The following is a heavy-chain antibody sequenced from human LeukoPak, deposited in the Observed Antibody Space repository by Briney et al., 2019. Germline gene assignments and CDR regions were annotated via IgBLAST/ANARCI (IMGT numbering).Heavy chain of an antibody. V-gene: IGHV3-7*03. CDR3: ARNNGMDV. J-gene: IGHJ6*02. CDR2: VNRDGSET. CDR1: GFTLSNHW. Sequence: GGSLRLSCAASGFTLSNHWITWVRQVPGRGPEWVANVNRDGSETYYLDSVKGRFTISKDNAKNSLYLQMSSLRAEDTALYHCARNNGMDVWGQGTTVIVSS.